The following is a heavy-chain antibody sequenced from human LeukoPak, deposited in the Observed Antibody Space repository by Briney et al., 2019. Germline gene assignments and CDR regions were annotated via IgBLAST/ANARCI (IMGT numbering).Heavy chain of an antibody. CDR3: ARGRGSGTSGDY. CDR2: INHSGST. J-gene: IGHJ4*02. V-gene: IGHV4-34*01. CDR1: GGSFSGYY. Sequence: PSETLSLTCAVYGGSFSGYYWSWIRQPPGKGLEWIGEINHSGSTNYNPSLKSRVTISVDTSKNQFSLKLSSVTAADTAVYYCARGRGSGTSGDYWGQGTLVTVSS. D-gene: IGHD3-10*01.